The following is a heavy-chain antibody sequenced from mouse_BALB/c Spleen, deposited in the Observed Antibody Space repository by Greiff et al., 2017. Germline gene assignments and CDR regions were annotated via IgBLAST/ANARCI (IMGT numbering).Heavy chain of an antibody. CDR2: INPSSGYT. CDR1: GHTFSSYT. D-gene: IGHD1-1*01. V-gene: IGHV1-4*01. Sequence: VPLKGSGAELARPWASVKMSCKASGHTFSSYTLHWVKQRPGPGLEWIGYINPSSGYTNYNQKFKDKATLTADKSSSTAYMQLSSLTSEDSAVYYCAYYYYGSSRSLYYYAMDYWGQGTSVTVSS. CDR3: AYYYYGSSRSLYYYAMDY. J-gene: IGHJ4*01.